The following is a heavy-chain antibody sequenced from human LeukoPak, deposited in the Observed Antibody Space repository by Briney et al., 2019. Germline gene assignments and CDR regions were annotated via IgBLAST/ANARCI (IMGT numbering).Heavy chain of an antibody. CDR1: GGSISSYY. J-gene: IGHJ6*03. V-gene: IGHV4-59*08. CDR3: ARGLSSSWPYYYYMDV. D-gene: IGHD6-13*01. Sequence: SETLSLTCTVSGGSISSYYWSWIRQPPGKGLEWIGSIYYSGSTNYNPSLKSRVTISVDTSKNQLSLKLSSVTAADTAVYYCARGLSSSWPYYYYMDVWGKGTTVTVPS. CDR2: IYYSGST.